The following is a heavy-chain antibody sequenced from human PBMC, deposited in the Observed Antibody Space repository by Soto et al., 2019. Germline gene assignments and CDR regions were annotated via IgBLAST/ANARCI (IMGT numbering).Heavy chain of an antibody. CDR1: GYSLTNND. D-gene: IGHD3-16*01. Sequence: QVQLVQSGAEVREPGASVKVSCKASGYSLTNNDLSWVRQAPGQGLEWIGWMTPGSGDTAYAQKFQGRVTMTRDISKATAYMELSSLRSDDTAIYYCARMATFGSLNWFDPWGQGTLVTVSS. CDR3: ARMATFGSLNWFDP. J-gene: IGHJ5*02. CDR2: MTPGSGDT. V-gene: IGHV1-8*01.